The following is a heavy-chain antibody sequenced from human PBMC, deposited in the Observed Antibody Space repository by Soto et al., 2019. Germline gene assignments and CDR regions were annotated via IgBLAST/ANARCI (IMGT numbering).Heavy chain of an antibody. CDR3: ASRQKSVGASLGHYYCMDV. Sequence: GASVKVSCKASGYIFTNYYIHYLRQAPGQGLEWVGGINPNGGSAVYAHDFRGRLTVTADESTSTAHMELSSLRSEDTAVYYCASRQKSVGASLGHYYCMDVWGQETTVTVSS. J-gene: IGHJ6*02. CDR2: INPNGGSA. CDR1: GYIFTNYY. D-gene: IGHD1-26*01. V-gene: IGHV1-46*01.